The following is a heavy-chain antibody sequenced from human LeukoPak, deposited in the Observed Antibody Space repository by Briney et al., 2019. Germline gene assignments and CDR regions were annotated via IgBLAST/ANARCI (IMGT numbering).Heavy chain of an antibody. CDR1: GRYFNGYY. CDR3: ARRSYNSPFRY. V-gene: IGHV4-34*01. J-gene: IGHJ4*02. CDR2: INHSGST. Sequence: SETLSLTCAVYGRYFNGYYWRWIRQPPGKGLDGIGKINHSGSTNYNPSLKSRVTISVDTSKNQFSLKLSSVTAADTAVYYCARRSYNSPFRYWGQGTLVTVSS. D-gene: IGHD5-24*01.